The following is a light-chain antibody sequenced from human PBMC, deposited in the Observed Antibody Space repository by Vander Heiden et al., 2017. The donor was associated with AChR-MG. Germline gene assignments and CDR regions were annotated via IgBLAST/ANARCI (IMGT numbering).Light chain of an antibody. J-gene: IGKJ1*01. CDR3: QQYKSYPWT. Sequence: DIQMTQSPSSLSASVGDRVTITCRASQSISSWLAWYQQKPGKAPKLLIYKASSLESGVPSKFSGSGSGTEFTLTISGLQPDDFATYYCQQYKSYPWTLGQGTKVEIK. CDR1: QSISSW. V-gene: IGKV1-5*03. CDR2: KAS.